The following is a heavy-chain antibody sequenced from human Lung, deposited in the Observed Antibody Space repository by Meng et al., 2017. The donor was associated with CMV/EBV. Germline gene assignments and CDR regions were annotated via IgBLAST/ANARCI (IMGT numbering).Heavy chain of an antibody. Sequence: GGSXRLXXLGSGFDFSTYSMNWFRQAPGKGPEWVSSISSSSSYIYYADSVKGRFTVSRNNANDSLYLQMNSLRAEDTGVYYCARDRQNSNYGSTDYWGQGTLVXISS. V-gene: IGHV3-21*06. CDR2: ISSSSSYI. J-gene: IGHJ4*02. CDR1: GFDFSTYS. D-gene: IGHD4-11*01. CDR3: ARDRQNSNYGSTDY.